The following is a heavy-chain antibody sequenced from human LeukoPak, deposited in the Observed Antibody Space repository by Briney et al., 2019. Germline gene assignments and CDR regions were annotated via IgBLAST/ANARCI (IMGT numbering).Heavy chain of an antibody. CDR1: GCTFTSYG. Sequence: ASVKVSCKASGCTFTSYGISWVRQAPGQGLEWMGWINTNTGNPTYAQGFTGRFVFSLDTSVSTAYLQISSLKAEDTAVYYCARVEGYSSSWYRLYYFDYWGQGTLVTVSS. V-gene: IGHV7-4-1*02. CDR3: ARVEGYSSSWYRLYYFDY. J-gene: IGHJ4*02. D-gene: IGHD6-13*01. CDR2: INTNTGNP.